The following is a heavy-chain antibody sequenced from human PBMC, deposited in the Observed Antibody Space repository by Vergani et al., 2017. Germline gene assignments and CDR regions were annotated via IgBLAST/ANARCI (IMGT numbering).Heavy chain of an antibody. CDR1: GGSFSGYY. CDR3: ARGSLGVFFYYYYXMDV. D-gene: IGHD3-16*01. J-gene: IGHJ6*03. V-gene: IGHV4-34*01. CDR2: SNHSGST. Sequence: QVQLQQWGAGLLKPSETLSLTCAVYGGSFSGYYWSWIRQPPGKGLEWSGESNHSGSTNYNPSLKSRVTISVDTSKNQFSLKLSSVTAADTAVYYCARGSLGVFFYYYYXMDVWGKGTTVTVSS.